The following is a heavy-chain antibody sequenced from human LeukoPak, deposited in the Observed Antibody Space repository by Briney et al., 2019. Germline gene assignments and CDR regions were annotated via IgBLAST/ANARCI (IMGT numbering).Heavy chain of an antibody. Sequence: NSSETLSLTCTVSGGSISSSSYYWGWIRQPPGKGLEWIGSIYYTGSTYYNPSLKSRVTISVDTSKNQFSLKLSSVTAADTAVYYCARETYYYGSGSYWNDYWGQGTLVTVSS. CDR1: GGSISSSSYY. V-gene: IGHV4-39*07. J-gene: IGHJ4*02. D-gene: IGHD3-10*01. CDR3: ARETYYYGSGSYWNDY. CDR2: IYYTGST.